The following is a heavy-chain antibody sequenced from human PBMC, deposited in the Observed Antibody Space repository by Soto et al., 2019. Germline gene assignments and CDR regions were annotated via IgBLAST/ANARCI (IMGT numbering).Heavy chain of an antibody. V-gene: IGHV3-21*01. CDR3: ARDVLAVAGYHPLDY. D-gene: IGHD6-19*01. CDR1: GFTFSSYS. Sequence: KPGGSLRLSCAASGFTFSSYSMNWVRQAPGKGLEWVSSISSSSSYIYYADSVKGRFTISRDNAKNSLYLQMNSLRAEDTAVYYCARDVLAVAGYHPLDYWGQGTLVTVSS. J-gene: IGHJ4*02. CDR2: ISSSSSYI.